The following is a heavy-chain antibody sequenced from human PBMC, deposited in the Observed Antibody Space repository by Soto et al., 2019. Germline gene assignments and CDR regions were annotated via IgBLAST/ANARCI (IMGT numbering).Heavy chain of an antibody. D-gene: IGHD3-10*01. CDR3: ARDKGMVRGVIGWFDP. Sequence: QVQLVESGGGVVQPGRSLRLSCAASGFTFSSYGMHWVRQAPGKGLEWVAVIWYDGSNKYYADSVKGRFTISRDNSKNTLYLQMNSLRAEVTAVYYCARDKGMVRGVIGWFDPWGQGTLVTVSS. J-gene: IGHJ5*02. CDR2: IWYDGSNK. CDR1: GFTFSSYG. V-gene: IGHV3-33*01.